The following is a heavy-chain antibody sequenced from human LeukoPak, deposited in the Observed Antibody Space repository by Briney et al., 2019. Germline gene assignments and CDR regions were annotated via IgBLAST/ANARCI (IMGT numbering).Heavy chain of an antibody. J-gene: IGHJ4*02. D-gene: IGHD3-22*01. CDR3: ARDRANYYDSKIDY. V-gene: IGHV1-3*01. Sequence: EASVKVSCKASGYTFTSYAIHWVRQAPGQRLEWMGWINAGNGNTKYSQNFQGGVTFISNTSATTAFMELSSLRSEDAAVYYCARDRANYYDSKIDYWGQGTLVTVSS. CDR2: INAGNGNT. CDR1: GYTFTSYA.